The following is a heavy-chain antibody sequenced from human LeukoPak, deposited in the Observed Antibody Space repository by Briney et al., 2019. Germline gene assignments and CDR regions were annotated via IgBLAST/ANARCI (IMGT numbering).Heavy chain of an antibody. CDR3: VRWQSGSMFHPP. D-gene: IGHD3-10*02. CDR2: IYYGGTT. J-gene: IGHJ5*02. V-gene: IGHV4-39*01. Sequence: SETLSLTCTVSGGSISSSSHYWGWIRQPPGKGLEWLGRIYYGGTTAYNPSLKSRVTISVDTSKNQFSLKLSSVTAADTAVYYCVRWQSGSMFHPPWGQGTLVTVSS. CDR1: GGSISSSSHY.